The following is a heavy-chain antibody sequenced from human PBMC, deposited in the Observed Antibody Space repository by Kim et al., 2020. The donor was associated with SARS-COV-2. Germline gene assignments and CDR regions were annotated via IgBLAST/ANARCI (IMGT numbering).Heavy chain of an antibody. V-gene: IGHV3-48*02. CDR3: ARGGARVGV. Sequence: TICYADSVKGRFTISRDNAKNSLYLQMNSLRDEDTAVYYCARGGARVGVWGQGTLVTVSS. J-gene: IGHJ4*02. D-gene: IGHD2-8*01. CDR2: TI.